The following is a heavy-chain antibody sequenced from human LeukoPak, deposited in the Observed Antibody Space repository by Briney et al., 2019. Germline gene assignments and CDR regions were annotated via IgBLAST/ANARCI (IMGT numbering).Heavy chain of an antibody. Sequence: SVRVSCKASGGTFSSYAISWVRQAPGQGLEWMGRIIPILGIANYAQKFQGRVTITADKSTSTAYMELSSLRSEDTAVYYCARLRLERPADYWGQGTLVTVSS. V-gene: IGHV1-69*04. CDR2: IIPILGIA. D-gene: IGHD1-1*01. J-gene: IGHJ4*02. CDR3: ARLRLERPADY. CDR1: GGTFSSYA.